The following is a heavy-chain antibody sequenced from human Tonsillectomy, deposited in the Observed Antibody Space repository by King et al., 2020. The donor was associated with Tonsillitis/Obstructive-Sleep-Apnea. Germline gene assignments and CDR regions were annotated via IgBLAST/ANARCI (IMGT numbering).Heavy chain of an antibody. V-gene: IGHV2-5*02. CDR2: IYWDDDK. CDR3: AHSDYNFWGGSPGAFDI. J-gene: IGHJ3*02. CDR1: GFSLTTSGVG. Sequence: FTLKESGPTLVKPTQTLTLTCTFSGFSLTTSGVGVGWIRQPPGKALEWLALIYWDDDKRYSPSLKSRLTITKDTSKNQVVLTMTNMDPVDTATYYCAHSDYNFWGGSPGAFDIWGQGTMVTVSS. D-gene: IGHD3-3*01.